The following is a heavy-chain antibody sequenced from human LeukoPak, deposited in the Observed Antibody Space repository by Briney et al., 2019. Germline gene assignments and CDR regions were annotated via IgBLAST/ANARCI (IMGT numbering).Heavy chain of an antibody. CDR1: GFTFSSHW. CDR2: INTDGSST. V-gene: IGHV3-74*01. CDR3: ARARSGGPGAYYYYYMDV. Sequence: PGGSLRLSCAASGFTFSSHWMHWVRQAPGKGLVWVSRINTDGSSTTYADSVKGRFTISRDNAENTLYLQMNSLRAEDTAVYYCARARSGGPGAYYYYYMDVWGKGTTVTVSS. J-gene: IGHJ6*03. D-gene: IGHD1-26*01.